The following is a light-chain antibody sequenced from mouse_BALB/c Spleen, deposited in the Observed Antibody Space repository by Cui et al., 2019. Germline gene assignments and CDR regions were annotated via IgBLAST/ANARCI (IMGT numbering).Light chain of an antibody. Sequence: QIVLTQSPALMSASPGEQVTMTCSASSRVSYMYWYQQKPRSSPKPWIYLTSNLASGVPARFSGSGSGTSYSLTISSMEAEDAATYYCQQWSSNPPTFGGGTKLEIK. CDR3: QQWSSNPPT. CDR2: LTS. J-gene: IGKJ2*01. CDR1: SRVSY. V-gene: IGKV4-68*01.